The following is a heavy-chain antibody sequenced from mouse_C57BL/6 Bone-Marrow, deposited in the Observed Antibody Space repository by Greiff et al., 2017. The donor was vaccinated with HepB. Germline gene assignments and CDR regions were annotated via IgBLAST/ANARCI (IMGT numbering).Heavy chain of an antibody. CDR3: ANLPAFYYYAMDY. V-gene: IGHV2-2*01. CDR2: IWSGGST. J-gene: IGHJ4*01. Sequence: VKLVESGPGLVQPSQSLSITCTVSGFSLTSYGVHWVRQSPGKGLEWLGVIWSGGSTDYNAAFISRLSISKDNSKSQVFFKMNSQQADDTAIYYCANLPAFYYYAMDYWGQGTSVTVSS. CDR1: GFSLTSYG.